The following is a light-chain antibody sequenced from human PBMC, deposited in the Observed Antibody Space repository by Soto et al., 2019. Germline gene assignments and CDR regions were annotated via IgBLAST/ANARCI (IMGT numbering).Light chain of an antibody. CDR2: AAS. CDR1: QDISGY. Sequence: DIQLTQSPSFLSASVGDRVTITCRASQDISGYLAWYQQKPGKAPKLLIYAASTLQSGVPSRFSGSGSGTAFTLTISGLQPEDFATYYYQQLDIYRFGGGTKVHIK. J-gene: IGKJ4*01. V-gene: IGKV1-9*01. CDR3: QQLDIYR.